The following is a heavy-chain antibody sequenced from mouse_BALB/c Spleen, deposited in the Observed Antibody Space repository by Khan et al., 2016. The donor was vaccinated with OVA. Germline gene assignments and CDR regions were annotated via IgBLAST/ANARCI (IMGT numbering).Heavy chain of an antibody. CDR2: NWAGGST. D-gene: IGHD3-3*01. J-gene: IGHJ2*01. CDR1: GFSLNSLG. V-gene: IGHV2-9*02. CDR3: ARNRGPEYFDY. Sequence: QVQLQQSGPCPVAPSQSLSNPLQVSGFSLNSLGVHRIRQAPGKGLEWVGVNWAGGSTNYKLALLFRLSISKDKLKSQVFLKMNSLQTEDTAMYFCARNRGPEYFDYWGQGTTLTVSS.